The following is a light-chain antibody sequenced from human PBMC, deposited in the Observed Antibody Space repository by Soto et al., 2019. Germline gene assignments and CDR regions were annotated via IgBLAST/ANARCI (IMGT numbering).Light chain of an antibody. V-gene: IGLV2-14*01. CDR2: ELS. J-gene: IGLJ1*01. CDR1: SSDVGGYNY. CDR3: SSYTITSTYV. Sequence: QSALTQPASVSGSPGPSITISCTGTSSDVGGYNYVSWDQQPPGKAPKLMTYELSAQPSGVSNRFSCSKSGNTASLTTSGLQAEDEADYYCSSYTITSTYVFGTGTKVTVL.